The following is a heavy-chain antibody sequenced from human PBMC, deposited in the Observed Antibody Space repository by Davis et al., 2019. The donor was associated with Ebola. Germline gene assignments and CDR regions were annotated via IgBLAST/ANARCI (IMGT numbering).Heavy chain of an antibody. D-gene: IGHD1-26*01. CDR3: ATVSSGRSYYSDAFDI. V-gene: IGHV1-24*01. Sequence: AASAKVSCKASGYTLTELSMHWVRQAPGKGLEWMGGFDPEDGETIYAQKFQGRVTMTEDTSTDTAYMELSSLRSEDTAVYYCATVSSGRSYYSDAFDIWGQGTMVTVSS. CDR2: FDPEDGET. CDR1: GYTLTELS. J-gene: IGHJ3*02.